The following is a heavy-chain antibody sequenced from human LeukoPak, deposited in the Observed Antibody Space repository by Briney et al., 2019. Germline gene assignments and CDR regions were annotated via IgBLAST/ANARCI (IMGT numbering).Heavy chain of an antibody. V-gene: IGHV4-59*01. CDR2: IYYSGST. CDR1: GGSISRYY. D-gene: IGHD5-18*01. CDR3: ARTEESGYSYRYFGYYYYMDV. J-gene: IGHJ6*03. Sequence: SETLSLTCSVSGGSISRYYWSWIRQPPGKGLEWIGYIYYSGSTHYNPSLKSRVTISVDTSKNQFSLKLSSVTAADTAVYYCARTEESGYSYRYFGYYYYMDVWGKGTTVTVSS.